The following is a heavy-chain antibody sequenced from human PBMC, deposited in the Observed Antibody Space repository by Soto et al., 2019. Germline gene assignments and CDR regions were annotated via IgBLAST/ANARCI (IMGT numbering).Heavy chain of an antibody. J-gene: IGHJ4*02. CDR1: GDTFRSNG. CDR2: IIPIHCTV. D-gene: IGHD2-21*01. Sequence: QVKLVQSGTEETKPGSSVQVSCKVSGDTFRSNGISWVRQAPGQGLDWMGGIIPIHCTVNYALQFLGRVTIPEYQSSGTAYMELSDLRPDDTGVYYGARDGVVAGMITILDSWGQGTGLTVS. CDR3: ARDGVVAGMITILDS. V-gene: IGHV1-69*11.